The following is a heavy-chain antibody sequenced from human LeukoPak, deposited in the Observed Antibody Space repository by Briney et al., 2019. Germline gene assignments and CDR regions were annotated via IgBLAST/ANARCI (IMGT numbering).Heavy chain of an antibody. CDR3: ARAAAVRWANPNDMGY. J-gene: IGHJ4*02. D-gene: IGHD6-13*01. Sequence: ASVKVSCKASGYTFTGYYMHWMLQAPGQGLEWMGWINPNSGGTNYAQKFQGRVTMTRDTSISTAYMELSRLRSDDTAVYYCARAAAVRWANPNDMGYWGQGTLVTVSS. CDR2: INPNSGGT. V-gene: IGHV1-2*02. CDR1: GYTFTGYY.